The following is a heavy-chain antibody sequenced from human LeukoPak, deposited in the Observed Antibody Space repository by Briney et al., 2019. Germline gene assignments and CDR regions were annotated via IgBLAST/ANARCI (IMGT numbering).Heavy chain of an antibody. CDR1: GYTLTELS. J-gene: IGHJ5*02. V-gene: IGHV1-24*01. D-gene: IGHD3-22*01. CDR3: AQADSSGNWFDP. Sequence: VASVKVSCKVSGYTLTELSMHWVRQAPGTGLEWMGGFDPEDGETIYAQKFQGRVTMTEDTSTDTAYMELSSLRSEDTAVYYCAQADSSGNWFDPWGQGTLVTVSS. CDR2: FDPEDGET.